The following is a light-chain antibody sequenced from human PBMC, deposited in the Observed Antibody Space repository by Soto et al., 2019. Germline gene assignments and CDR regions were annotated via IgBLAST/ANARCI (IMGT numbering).Light chain of an antibody. CDR2: DAS. J-gene: IGKJ2*01. CDR3: QQHT. CDR1: QTISNW. V-gene: IGKV1-5*01. Sequence: DIPMTQSPSTLSASVGDRVTITCRASQTISNWLARYQQKPGKAPRLLIYDASTLESGVPSRFSGSASGTEFTLTISSLQPDDFATYYCQQHTFGQGTKLEIK.